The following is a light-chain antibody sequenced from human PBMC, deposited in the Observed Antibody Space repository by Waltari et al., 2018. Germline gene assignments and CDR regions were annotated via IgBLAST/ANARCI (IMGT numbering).Light chain of an antibody. Sequence: IVLTQSPATLSLSPVERATLPCRASQTVSTYLAWLHQKPGQAPRLLIYEASNRAPGIPARFSGSGSGTDFSLTISSLEPEDFAVYYCHQRSLWPWTFGQGTKVAIK. CDR3: HQRSLWPWT. V-gene: IGKV3-11*01. J-gene: IGKJ1*01. CDR1: QTVSTY. CDR2: EAS.